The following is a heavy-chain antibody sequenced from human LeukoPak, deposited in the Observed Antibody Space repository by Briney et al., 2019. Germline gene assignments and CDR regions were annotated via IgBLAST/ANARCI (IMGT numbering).Heavy chain of an antibody. CDR3: EREPYYYVSGSYYGDY. CDR1: GFTFSRYW. V-gene: IGHV3-30-3*01. Sequence: GGSLRLSCTASGFTFSRYWMTWVRQAPGKGLEWVALISYDGSNENYADSVKGRFTISRDNSKNTLYLQMDSPRAEDTAVYYCEREPYYYVSGSYYGDYWGQGTLVTVSS. J-gene: IGHJ4*02. CDR2: ISYDGSNE. D-gene: IGHD3-10*01.